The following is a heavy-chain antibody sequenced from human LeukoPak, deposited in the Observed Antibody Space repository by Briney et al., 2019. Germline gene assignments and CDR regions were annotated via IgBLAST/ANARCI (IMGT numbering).Heavy chain of an antibody. CDR1: GFTFSSYG. J-gene: IGHJ4*02. CDR2: IRYDGSNK. D-gene: IGHD3-10*01. CDR3: AKDVYYYGSGSYFYY. V-gene: IGHV3-30*02. Sequence: GGSLRLSCAASGFTFSSYGMHWVRQAPGKGLEWVAFIRYDGSNKYYADSVKGRFTISRDNSKNTLYLQMNSLRAEDTAVYYCAKDVYYYGSGSYFYYWGQGTLVTVSS.